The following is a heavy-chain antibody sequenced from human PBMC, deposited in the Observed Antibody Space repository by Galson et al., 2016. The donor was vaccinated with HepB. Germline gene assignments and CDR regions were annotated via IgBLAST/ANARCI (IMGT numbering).Heavy chain of an antibody. D-gene: IGHD6-6*01. CDR3: ARVQFSSCSYWSYDL. J-gene: IGHJ2*01. CDR2: ISTNGATI. CDR1: GFTFTTHT. Sequence: SLRLSCAASGFTFTTHTMNWVRQAPGKGLESISSISTNGATIHYADSVKGRFTVSRDNAKNSLYLQMNGLRAEDTAVYYCARVQFSSCSYWSYDLWGRGTLVTVSS. V-gene: IGHV3-48*01.